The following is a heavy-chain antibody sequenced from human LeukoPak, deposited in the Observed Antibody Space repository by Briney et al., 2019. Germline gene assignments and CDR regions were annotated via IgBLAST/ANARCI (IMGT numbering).Heavy chain of an antibody. D-gene: IGHD3-10*01. CDR2: IYYSGST. V-gene: IGHV4-59*12. Sequence: SETLSLTCTVSGGPISSYYWSWIRQPPGKGLEWIGYIYYSGSTIYNPSLKSRVTISVDTSKNHFTLKLSSVTAADTAVYYCARMAVLSWYFDLWGRGTLVTVSS. J-gene: IGHJ2*01. CDR1: GGPISSYY. CDR3: ARMAVLSWYFDL.